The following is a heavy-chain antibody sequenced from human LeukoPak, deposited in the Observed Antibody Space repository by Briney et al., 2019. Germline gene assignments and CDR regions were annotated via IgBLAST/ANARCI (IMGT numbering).Heavy chain of an antibody. CDR2: IIPIFGTA. V-gene: IGHV1-69*06. Sequence: SVTVSCKASGGTFSSYAISWVRQAPGQGLEWMGGIIPIFGTANYAQKFQGRVTITADKSTSTAYMELSSLRSEDTAVYYCASTGGTTVVRDYYYYMDVWGKGTTVTVSS. J-gene: IGHJ6*03. CDR1: GGTFSSYA. D-gene: IGHD4-23*01. CDR3: ASTGGTTVVRDYYYYMDV.